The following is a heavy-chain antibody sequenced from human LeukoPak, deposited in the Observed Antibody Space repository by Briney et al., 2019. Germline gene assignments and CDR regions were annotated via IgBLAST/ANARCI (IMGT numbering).Heavy chain of an antibody. CDR1: GYRFTTYD. D-gene: IGHD3-9*01. CDR3: ARGHIPVVIRSLDWSGHYYMDV. CDR2: MNPYSGNT. Sequence: ASVKVSCKASGYRFTTYDINWVRQAPGQGLEWMGWMNPYSGNTGYAQKFQGRVTMTGNTSISTAYMELSSLRSEDTAVYYCARGHIPVVIRSLDWSGHYYMDVWGKGTTVTVSS. J-gene: IGHJ6*03. V-gene: IGHV1-8*01.